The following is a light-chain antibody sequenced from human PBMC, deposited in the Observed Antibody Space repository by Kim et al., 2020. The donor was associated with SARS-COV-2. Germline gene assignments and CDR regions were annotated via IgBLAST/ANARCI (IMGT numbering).Light chain of an antibody. CDR1: SNNVGNQG. Sequence: PTAILTCTGNSNNVGNQGAAWLQQHQGHPPKLLSYRNNNRPSGISERLSASRSGNTASLTITGLQPEDEADYYCSAWDSSLSALVFGGGTQLTVL. V-gene: IGLV10-54*01. CDR2: RNN. J-gene: IGLJ3*02. CDR3: SAWDSSLSALV.